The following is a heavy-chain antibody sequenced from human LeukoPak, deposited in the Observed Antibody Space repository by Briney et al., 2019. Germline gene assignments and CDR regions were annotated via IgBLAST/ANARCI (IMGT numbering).Heavy chain of an antibody. Sequence: GGSLRLSCAASGFTLSASAIHWVRQAPGQGPEWVGRIRDKWNTSPPVYAASVQGRFSIFRDESKNTAYLQMDSLKTDDTAVYYCTRPNRGNWFDPWGQGTLVTVSS. J-gene: IGHJ5*02. V-gene: IGHV3-73*01. CDR1: GFTLSASA. CDR2: IRDKWNTSPP. CDR3: TRPNRGNWFDP.